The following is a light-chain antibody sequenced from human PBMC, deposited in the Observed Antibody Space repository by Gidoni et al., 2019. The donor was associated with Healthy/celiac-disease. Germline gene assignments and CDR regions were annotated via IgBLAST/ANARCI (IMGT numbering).Light chain of an antibody. CDR1: QSISSW. Sequence: DIQMTQSPSTLSASVGDRVPITCRASQSISSWLAWYQQKPGTAPKLLIYDASSLESGVPSRFSGSGSGTEFTLTISSLQPDDFATYYCQQYNSYPQTFXPXTKVDIK. CDR3: QQYNSYPQT. V-gene: IGKV1-5*01. J-gene: IGKJ3*01. CDR2: DAS.